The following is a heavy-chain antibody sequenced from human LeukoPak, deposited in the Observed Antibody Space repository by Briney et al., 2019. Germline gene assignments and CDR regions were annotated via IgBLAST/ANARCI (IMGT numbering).Heavy chain of an antibody. V-gene: IGHV1-18*01. Sequence: GASVKVSCKASGYTFTRYGIRWVRQAPGQGLEWMGWISAYNGNTNYAQKLQGRVTMTTDTSTSTGYMELRSLRSDDTAVYYCARKPGSGWYDYWGQGTLVTVSS. J-gene: IGHJ4*02. D-gene: IGHD6-19*01. CDR2: ISAYNGNT. CDR1: GYTFTRYG. CDR3: ARKPGSGWYDY.